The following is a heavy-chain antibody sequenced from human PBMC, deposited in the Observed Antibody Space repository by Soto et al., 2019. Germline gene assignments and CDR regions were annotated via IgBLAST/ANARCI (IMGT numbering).Heavy chain of an antibody. D-gene: IGHD3-3*01. CDR1: GGSFDCYY. J-gene: IGHJ4*02. Sequence: ASETLSLTCALYGGSFDCYYWSWIRQSPGKGLEWIGEIHHSGSTKYNPSLKSRVSLSVDTSTKQFSLKMTSMTAAGRGVYYCARGVDSWSGYLFWGQGTPVTVSS. V-gene: IGHV4-34*01. CDR2: IHHSGST. CDR3: ARGVDSWSGYLF.